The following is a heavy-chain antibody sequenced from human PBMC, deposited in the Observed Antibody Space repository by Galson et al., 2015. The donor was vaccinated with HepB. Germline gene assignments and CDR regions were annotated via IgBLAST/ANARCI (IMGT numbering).Heavy chain of an antibody. CDR2: INRDGSHK. CDR1: GFTFSTYW. J-gene: IGHJ3*02. CDR3: ARHILVSPSRAPDI. D-gene: IGHD2-2*01. V-gene: IGHV3-7*01. Sequence: SLRLSCAASGFTFSTYWMTWVRQAPGKGLEWVANINRDGSHKGYVDSMKGRFTVSRDNAKNSLFLQMNSLRAEDTAVYYCARHILVSPSRAPDIWGQGTIVTVSS.